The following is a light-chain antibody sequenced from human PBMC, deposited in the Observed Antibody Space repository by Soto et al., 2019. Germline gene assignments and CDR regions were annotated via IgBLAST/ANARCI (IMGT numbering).Light chain of an antibody. CDR3: QQYYGTPYT. V-gene: IGKV4-1*01. CDR2: WAS. CDR1: QSVLYSFNNKNY. J-gene: IGKJ2*01. Sequence: DIVMTQSPDSLAVSLGERATINCKSSQSVLYSFNNKNYLAWYQHKLGQPPKLLIYWASTRESGVPDRFSGRGSGTDFTLTISSLQAEDVAVYYCQQYYGTPYTFGQGNKMEIK.